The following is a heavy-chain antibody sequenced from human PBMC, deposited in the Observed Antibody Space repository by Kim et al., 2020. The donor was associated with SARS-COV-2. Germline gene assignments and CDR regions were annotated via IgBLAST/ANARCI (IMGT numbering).Heavy chain of an antibody. V-gene: IGHV4-34*01. CDR3: ARVPWSSGYYYSLPYYYGMDV. CDR2: INHSGST. J-gene: IGHJ6*02. CDR1: GGSFSGYY. D-gene: IGHD3-22*01. Sequence: SETLSLTCAVYGGSFSGYYWSWIRQPPGKGLEWVGEINHSGSTNYNPSLKSRVTISVYTSKNQFSLKLSSVTAADTAVYYCARVPWSSGYYYSLPYYYGMDVWGQGTTVTVSS.